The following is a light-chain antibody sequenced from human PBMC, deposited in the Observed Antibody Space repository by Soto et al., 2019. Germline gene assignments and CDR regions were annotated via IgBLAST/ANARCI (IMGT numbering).Light chain of an antibody. V-gene: IGKV1-5*01. CDR3: QQSNSYSPT. CDR1: QSISSW. Sequence: DIQMTQSPSTLSASVGDRVTITCRASQSISSWLAWYQQKPGKAPKLLIYDASSLESGVPSRFSGSGSGTEFTLTIRSLQPDDFATSYCQQSNSYSPTFGQRTKVDIK. CDR2: DAS. J-gene: IGKJ1*01.